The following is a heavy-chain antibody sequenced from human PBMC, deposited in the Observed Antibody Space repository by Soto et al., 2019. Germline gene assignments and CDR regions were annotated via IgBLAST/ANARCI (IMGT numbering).Heavy chain of an antibody. CDR2: IGGSGGRH. Sequence: GGSLSLSCAASGFTFAGYAMSWVRKAPGKGLEWVSAIGGSGGRHYYEDSVKARFTISRDNSKNTLYLQMNSLRAEDTAVYYCAKGWEQWLHTDFDYWGQGTLVTVSS. J-gene: IGHJ4*02. V-gene: IGHV3-23*01. CDR1: GFTFAGYA. CDR3: AKGWEQWLHTDFDY. D-gene: IGHD6-19*01.